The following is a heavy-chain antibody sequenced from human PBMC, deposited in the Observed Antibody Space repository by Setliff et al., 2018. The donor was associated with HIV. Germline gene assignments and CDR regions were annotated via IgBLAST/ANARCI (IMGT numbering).Heavy chain of an antibody. D-gene: IGHD3-16*01. CDR1: GFSFRSYA. J-gene: IGHJ4*02. CDR2: ITGSGGTI. CDR3: TKGGAHDRRKFIDY. V-gene: IGHV3-23*01. Sequence: GGSLRLSCVASGFSFRSYAMTWVRQAPGKGLEWVSVITGSGGTIYQTGSVKSRFTISRDNSNDTVYLQMSSLRAEDTAVYYCTKGGAHDRRKFIDYWGQGTLVTVSS.